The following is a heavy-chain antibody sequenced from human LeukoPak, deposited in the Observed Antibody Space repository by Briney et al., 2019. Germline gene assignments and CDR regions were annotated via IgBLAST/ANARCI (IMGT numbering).Heavy chain of an antibody. CDR3: ARGISSAGPYNWFDP. D-gene: IGHD6-13*01. V-gene: IGHV4-34*01. Sequence: PSETLSLTCAVYGGSFNGYYWTWIRQPPGKGLEWIGEINHSGSTDYNPSLKSRVTISVDTSKNQFSLKLNSVTAADTAVYYCARGISSAGPYNWFDPWGQGTLVTVSS. CDR2: INHSGST. CDR1: GGSFNGYY. J-gene: IGHJ5*02.